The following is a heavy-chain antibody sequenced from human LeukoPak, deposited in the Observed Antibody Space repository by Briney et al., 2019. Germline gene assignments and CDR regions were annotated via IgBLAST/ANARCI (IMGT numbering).Heavy chain of an antibody. Sequence: NPSETLSLTCTVSGGSISSYYWSWIRQPPGKGLEWIGYIYYSGSTNYNPSLKSRVTISVDTSKNQFSLKLSSVTAADTAVYYCARGPYDSSGYYYLYYYYGMDVWGQGTTVTVSS. J-gene: IGHJ6*02. CDR2: IYYSGST. CDR1: GGSISSYY. CDR3: ARGPYDSSGYYYLYYYYGMDV. V-gene: IGHV4-59*01. D-gene: IGHD3-22*01.